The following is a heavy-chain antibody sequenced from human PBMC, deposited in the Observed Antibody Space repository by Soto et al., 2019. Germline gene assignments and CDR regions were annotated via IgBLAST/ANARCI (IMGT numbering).Heavy chain of an antibody. V-gene: IGHV4-34*01. CDR2: INHSGST. J-gene: IGHJ4*02. D-gene: IGHD6-6*01. CDR1: GGSFSGYY. Sequence: QVQLQQWGAGLLKPSETLSLTCAVYGGSFSGYYWSWIRQPPGKGLEWIGEINHSGSTNYNPSLQSRVTXXVXSXXTQLSLKLSSVTAADTAVYYCAALAPSSTAYYLDYWGQGALVTVSS. CDR3: AALAPSSTAYYLDY.